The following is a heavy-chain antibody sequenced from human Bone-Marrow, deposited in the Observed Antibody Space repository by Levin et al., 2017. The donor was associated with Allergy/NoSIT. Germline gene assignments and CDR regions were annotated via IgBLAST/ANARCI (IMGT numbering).Heavy chain of an antibody. V-gene: IGHV5-51*01. CDR2: IYPGDSDT. CDR3: ASSGDYPYCSGGSCYSLEPNLTKNYYYYGMDV. D-gene: IGHD2-15*01. Sequence: GGSLRLSCKGSGYSFTSYWIGWVRQMPGKGLEWMGIIYPGDSDTRYSPSFQGQVTISADKSISTAYLQWSSLKASDTAMYYCASSGDYPYCSGGSCYSLEPNLTKNYYYYGMDVWGQGTTVTVSS. CDR1: GYSFTSYW. J-gene: IGHJ6*02.